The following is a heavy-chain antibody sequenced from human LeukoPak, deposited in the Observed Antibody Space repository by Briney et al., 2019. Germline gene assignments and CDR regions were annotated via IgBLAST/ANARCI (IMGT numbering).Heavy chain of an antibody. V-gene: IGHV4-34*01. Sequence: SETLSLTCAVYGGSFSGYYWSWIRQPPGKGLEWIGEINHSGSTNYTPSLKSRVTISVDTSKNHFSLKLSSATAADTAVYYCARRHVEYSSSSDPYYFDYWGQGTLVTVSS. D-gene: IGHD6-6*01. CDR2: INHSGST. CDR3: ARRHVEYSSSSDPYYFDY. CDR1: GGSFSGYY. J-gene: IGHJ4*02.